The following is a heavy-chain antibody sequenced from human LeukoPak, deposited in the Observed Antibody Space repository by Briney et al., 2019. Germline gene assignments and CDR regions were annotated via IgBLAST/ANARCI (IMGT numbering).Heavy chain of an antibody. CDR1: GFTFDDYA. V-gene: IGHV3-9*01. Sequence: PGGSLRLSCAASGFTFDDYAMHWVRQAPGKGLGWVSGISWNSGSIGYADSVKGRFTISRDNAKNSLYLQMNSLRAEDTALYYCAKGALYGSGSLVEHFDYWGQGTLVTVSS. CDR3: AKGALYGSGSLVEHFDY. CDR2: ISWNSGSI. J-gene: IGHJ4*02. D-gene: IGHD3-10*01.